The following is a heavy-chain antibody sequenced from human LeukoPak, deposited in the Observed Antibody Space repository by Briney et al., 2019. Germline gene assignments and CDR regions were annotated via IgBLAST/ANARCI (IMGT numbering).Heavy chain of an antibody. Sequence: ASVKVSCKASGYTFTSYDINWVRQATGQGLEWMGWMNPNSGNTGYAQMFQGRVTITRNTSISTAYMELSSLRSEDTAVYYCARTASIYDFWSGYLYYFDYWGQGTLVTVSS. V-gene: IGHV1-8*03. D-gene: IGHD3-3*01. CDR3: ARTASIYDFWSGYLYYFDY. J-gene: IGHJ4*02. CDR2: MNPNSGNT. CDR1: GYTFTSYD.